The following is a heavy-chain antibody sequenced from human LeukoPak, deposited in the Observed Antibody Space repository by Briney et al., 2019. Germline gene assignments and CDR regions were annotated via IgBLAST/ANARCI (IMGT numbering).Heavy chain of an antibody. V-gene: IGHV3-23*01. CDR3: ARVSGPFDY. CDR2: ISGSGGDT. Sequence: GGSLRLSCAASGFTFSSFAMTWVRQAPGKGLEWVSPISGSGGDTYYADSVKGRFTISRDNSKNTLYVQINSLRAEDTAVYYCARVSGPFDYWGQGTQVTVSS. CDR1: GFTFSSFA. J-gene: IGHJ4*02.